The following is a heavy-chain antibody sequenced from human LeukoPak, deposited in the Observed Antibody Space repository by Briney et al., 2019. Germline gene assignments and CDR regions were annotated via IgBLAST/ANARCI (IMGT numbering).Heavy chain of an antibody. CDR1: GFTFSTYS. Sequence: GGSLRLSCAASGFTFSTYSMNWVRQAPGKGLEWVAVISYDGSNKYYADSVKGRFTISRDNSKNTLYLQMNSLRAEDTAVYYCAKAEGELDDAFDIWGQGTMVTVSS. D-gene: IGHD1-26*01. J-gene: IGHJ3*02. CDR3: AKAEGELDDAFDI. CDR2: ISYDGSNK. V-gene: IGHV3-30*18.